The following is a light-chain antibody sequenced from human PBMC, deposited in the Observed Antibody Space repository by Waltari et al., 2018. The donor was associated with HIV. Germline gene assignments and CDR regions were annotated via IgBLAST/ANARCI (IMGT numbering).Light chain of an antibody. Sequence: EIVLTQSPGTLSLSPGESATLSCRASQSISGNSLAWYQQKPGQAPRLLIYDTSNRATGIPDRFSGSGSETDFTLTISRLEPEDFAVFYCQQYGTSYTFGQGTKLEI. CDR1: QSISGNS. CDR2: DTS. J-gene: IGKJ2*01. CDR3: QQYGTSYT. V-gene: IGKV3-20*01.